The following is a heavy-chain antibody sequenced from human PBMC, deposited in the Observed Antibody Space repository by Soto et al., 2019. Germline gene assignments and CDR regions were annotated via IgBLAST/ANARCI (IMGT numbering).Heavy chain of an antibody. CDR3: ARRAASGRHFDH. CDR1: GFTSSDHY. CDR2: ISSSGNSM. V-gene: IGHV3-11*01. J-gene: IGHJ4*02. D-gene: IGHD6-13*01. Sequence: QVQLVESGGGLVMPGESLRLSCAASGFTSSDHYMSWIRQAPGKGLEWVSYISSSGNSMYYADSVKGRFTVSRDNAENSLYLQMNSLRAEDTAVYYCARRAASGRHFDHWGQGTLVSVSS.